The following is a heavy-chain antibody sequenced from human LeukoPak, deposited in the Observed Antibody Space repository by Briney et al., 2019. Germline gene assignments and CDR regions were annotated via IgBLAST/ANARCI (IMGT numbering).Heavy chain of an antibody. V-gene: IGHV1-18*04. J-gene: IGHJ4*02. D-gene: IGHD6-13*01. CDR3: ARPHRHSRSARIYFSYY. CDR1: GYTFTSYG. CDR2: INGYNGNT. Sequence: ASVKVSCKASGYTFTSYGISWVRQAPGQGLEWMGWINGYNGNTYYAQKLQGRVTMTRDTSKSTAFMELSSLRSDDTAVYYCARPHRHSRSARIYFSYYWGQGALVTASS.